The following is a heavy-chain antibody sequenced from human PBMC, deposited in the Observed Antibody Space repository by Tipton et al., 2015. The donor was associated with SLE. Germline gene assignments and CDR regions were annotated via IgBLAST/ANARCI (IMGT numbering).Heavy chain of an antibody. CDR3: AGPAYDFWSGYHYWYFDL. CDR2: IYPGDSDT. D-gene: IGHD3-3*01. CDR1: GYSFTSYW. V-gene: IGHV5-51*03. J-gene: IGHJ2*01. Sequence: QLVQSGAEVKKPGESLKISCKGSGYSFTSYWIGWVRQMPGKGLEWMGIIYPGDSDTRYSPSFQGQVTISADKSISTAYLQWSSLKASDTAMYYCAGPAYDFWSGYHYWYFDLWGRGTLVTVSS.